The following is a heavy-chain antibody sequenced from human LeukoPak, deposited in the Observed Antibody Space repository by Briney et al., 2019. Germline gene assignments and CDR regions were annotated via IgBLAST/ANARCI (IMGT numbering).Heavy chain of an antibody. Sequence: SETLSLTCTVSGGSINTYYWSWIRQPAGKGLEWIGRIYSSGTTHYNPSLKSRVTMSVDTSKNQFSLKVISMTTADTAAYYCTKSDGYGLIRICGRGTMVTVSS. D-gene: IGHD3-10*01. CDR1: GGSINTYY. J-gene: IGHJ3*02. V-gene: IGHV4-4*07. CDR3: TKSDGYGLIRI. CDR2: IYSSGTT.